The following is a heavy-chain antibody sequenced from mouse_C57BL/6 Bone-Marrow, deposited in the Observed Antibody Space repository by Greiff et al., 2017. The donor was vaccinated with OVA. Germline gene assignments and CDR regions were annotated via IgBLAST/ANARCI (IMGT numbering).Heavy chain of an antibody. CDR1: GYTFTSYW. D-gene: IGHD5-1-1*01. CDR2: IDPSDSYT. Sequence: QVQLKQPGAELVKPGASVKLSCKASGYTFTSYWMQWVKQRPGQGLEWIGEIDPSDSYTNYNQKFKGKATLTVDTSSSTAYMQLSSLTSEDSAVYYCARVLRGRYFDYWGQGTTLTVSS. V-gene: IGHV1-50*01. CDR3: ARVLRGRYFDY. J-gene: IGHJ2*01.